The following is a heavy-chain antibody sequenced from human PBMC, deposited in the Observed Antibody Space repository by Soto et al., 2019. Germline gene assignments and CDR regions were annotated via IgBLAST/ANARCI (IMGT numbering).Heavy chain of an antibody. D-gene: IGHD5-12*01. CDR3: ARDQGSAVRDGYHLEAIDI. CDR2: ISSSSSYI. J-gene: IGHJ3*02. V-gene: IGHV3-21*01. CDR1: GCTSSSYT. Sequence: GALRLSCAASGCTSSSYTVNWVRQAPGKGLEWVSSISSSSSYIYYADSVKGRFTISRDNAKNSLYLQMNSLRAEDTAVYYCARDQGSAVRDGYHLEAIDISGQGTIVTLSS.